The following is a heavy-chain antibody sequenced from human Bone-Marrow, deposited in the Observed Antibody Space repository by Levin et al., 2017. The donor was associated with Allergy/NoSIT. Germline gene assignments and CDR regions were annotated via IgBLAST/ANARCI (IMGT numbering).Heavy chain of an antibody. CDR2: ISGRSTYI. CDR3: ARERFGYGMDV. Sequence: ASVKVSCAGSGFSFNTYSINWVRQAPGKGLEWVSSISGRSTYIYYADSVKGRFTISRDNAKNSVYLQVNSLRADDTAVYFCARERFGYGMDVWGQGTTVTVSS. D-gene: IGHD3-10*01. J-gene: IGHJ6*02. CDR1: GFSFNTYS. V-gene: IGHV3-21*01.